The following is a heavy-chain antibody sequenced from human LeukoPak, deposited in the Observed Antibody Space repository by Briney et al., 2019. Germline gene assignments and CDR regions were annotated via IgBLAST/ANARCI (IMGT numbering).Heavy chain of an antibody. J-gene: IGHJ4*02. V-gene: IGHV1-3*03. CDR1: GYTFTSYA. D-gene: IGHD1-26*01. Sequence: ASVKVSCKTSGYTFTSYAIHCVRQAPGQTLEWIGWINAGDANIKYSREFQGRVTITRDTSASTAYMELNSLRSEDMAVYYCARSTPGSYTDYWGQGTLVTVSS. CDR3: ARSTPGSYTDY. CDR2: INAGDANI.